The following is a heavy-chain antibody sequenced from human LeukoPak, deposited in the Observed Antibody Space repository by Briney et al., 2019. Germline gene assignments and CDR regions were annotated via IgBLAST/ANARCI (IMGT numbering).Heavy chain of an antibody. D-gene: IGHD4-17*01. Sequence: ASVKVSCKASGYTFTGYYMHWVRQAPGQGLEWMGWINPNSGGTNYAQKFQGRVTMTRDTSISTAYMELSRLRSDDTAVYYCARVLWDYGAFDIWGQGTMVTVSS. J-gene: IGHJ3*02. V-gene: IGHV1-2*02. CDR2: INPNSGGT. CDR3: ARVLWDYGAFDI. CDR1: GYTFTGYY.